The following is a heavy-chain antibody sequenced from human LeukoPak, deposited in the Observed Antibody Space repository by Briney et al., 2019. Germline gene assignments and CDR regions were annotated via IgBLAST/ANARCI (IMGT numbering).Heavy chain of an antibody. J-gene: IGHJ4*02. V-gene: IGHV3-64*01. CDR1: GFTFSSYA. CDR2: ISSNGGST. Sequence: GGSLRLSCAASGFTFSSYAMHWVRQAPGKGLEYVSAISSNGGSTNYANSVKGRFTISRDNSKNTLYLQMGSLRAEDMAVYYCARGSYYDYWGQGTLVTVSS. D-gene: IGHD3-10*01. CDR3: ARGSYYDY.